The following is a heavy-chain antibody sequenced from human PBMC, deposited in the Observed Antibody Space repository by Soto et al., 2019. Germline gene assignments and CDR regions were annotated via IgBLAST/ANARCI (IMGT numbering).Heavy chain of an antibody. J-gene: IGHJ4*02. D-gene: IGHD3-3*01. CDR2: IIPIFGTA. V-gene: IGHV1-69*06. CDR3: AAAFLEWLSPFDY. Sequence: SVKVSCKASGGTFSSYAISWVRQAPGQGLEWMGGIIPIFGTANYAQKFQGRVTITADKSTSTAYMELSSLRSEDTAVYYCAAAFLEWLSPFDYWGQGTLVTVSS. CDR1: GGTFSSYA.